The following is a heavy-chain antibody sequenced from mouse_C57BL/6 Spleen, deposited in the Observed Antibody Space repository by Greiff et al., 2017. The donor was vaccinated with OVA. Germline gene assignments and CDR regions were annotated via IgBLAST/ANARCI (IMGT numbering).Heavy chain of an antibody. V-gene: IGHV1-55*01. Sequence: QVQLQQPGAELVKPGASVKMSCKASGYTFTSYWITWVKQRPGQGLEWIGDIYPGSGSTNYNEKFKSKATLTVDPSSSTAYMQLSSLTSEDSAVYYCARGSTTVVARWYFDVWGTGTTVTVSS. CDR1: GYTFTSYW. CDR3: ARGSTTVVARWYFDV. J-gene: IGHJ1*03. CDR2: IYPGSGST. D-gene: IGHD1-1*01.